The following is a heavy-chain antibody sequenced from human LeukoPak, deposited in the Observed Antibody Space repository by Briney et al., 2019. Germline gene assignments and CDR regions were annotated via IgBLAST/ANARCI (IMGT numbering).Heavy chain of an antibody. Sequence: PGRSLRLSCAAPGFTFSSYGMHWVRQAPGKGLEWVAVISYDGSNKYYADSVKGRFTISRDNSKNTLYLQMNSLRAEDTAVYYCAKGDTAMVYFDYWGQGTLVTVSS. CDR1: GFTFSSYG. CDR2: ISYDGSNK. D-gene: IGHD5-18*01. V-gene: IGHV3-30*18. J-gene: IGHJ4*02. CDR3: AKGDTAMVYFDY.